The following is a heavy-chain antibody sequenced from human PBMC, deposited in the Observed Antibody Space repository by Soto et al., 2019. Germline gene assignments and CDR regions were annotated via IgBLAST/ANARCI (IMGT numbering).Heavy chain of an antibody. V-gene: IGHV3-30*18. D-gene: IGHD2-15*01. CDR2: ISYDGSNK. CDR3: AKEVRMSPAPPYFDP. Sequence: QVQLVESGGGVVQPGRSLRLSCAASGFTFSSYGMHWVRQAPGKGLEWVAVISYDGSNKYYADSVKGRFTISRDNSKNTLYLQMNSLRAEDTAVYYCAKEVRMSPAPPYFDPWGQGTLVTVSS. J-gene: IGHJ5*02. CDR1: GFTFSSYG.